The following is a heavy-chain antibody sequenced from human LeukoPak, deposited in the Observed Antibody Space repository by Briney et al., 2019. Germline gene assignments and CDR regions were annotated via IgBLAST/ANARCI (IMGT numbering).Heavy chain of an antibody. Sequence: GASVKVSCEASGGTFSSYAISWVRQAPGQGLEWMGGIIPIFGTANYAQKFQGRVTITADESTSTAYMELSSLRSEDTAVYYCAREGPYCTYTTCSQGLFDHWGQGTLVTVSS. J-gene: IGHJ4*02. V-gene: IGHV1-69*13. CDR1: GGTFSSYA. CDR3: AREGPYCTYTTCSQGLFDH. CDR2: IIPIFGTA. D-gene: IGHD2-2*01.